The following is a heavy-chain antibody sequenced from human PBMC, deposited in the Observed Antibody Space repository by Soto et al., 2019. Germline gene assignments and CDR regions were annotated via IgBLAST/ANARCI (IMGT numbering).Heavy chain of an antibody. CDR1: SGSVSNGDYY. V-gene: IGHV4-30-4*01. J-gene: IGHJ4*02. CDR3: STESIGSSPTHFDF. Sequence: QVQLQESGPGLVKPSQTLSVTCTVSSGSVSNGDYYWSWIRQPPGKGLELIGYINYSGSTYYTPSLKCRVTMSFDTSEYQFSLRLSSVTDGDTAMYYCSTESIGSSPTHFDFWGQGTLVTVS. CDR2: INYSGST. D-gene: IGHD3-22*01.